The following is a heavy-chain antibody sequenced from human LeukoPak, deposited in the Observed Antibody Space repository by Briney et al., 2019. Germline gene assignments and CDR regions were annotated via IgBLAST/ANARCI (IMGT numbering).Heavy chain of an antibody. D-gene: IGHD6-13*01. CDR3: AVWQQQWYFDL. CDR2: VYYRGSS. Sequence: SETLSLTCTVSGGTISTYYWSWIRQPPGKGLEWIGYVYYRGSSNYNPSLKSRVTILVDTSKNQVSLNLTSVTAADTAVYYCAVWQQQWYFDLWGRGTLVTVSS. CDR1: GGTISTYY. V-gene: IGHV4-59*08. J-gene: IGHJ2*01.